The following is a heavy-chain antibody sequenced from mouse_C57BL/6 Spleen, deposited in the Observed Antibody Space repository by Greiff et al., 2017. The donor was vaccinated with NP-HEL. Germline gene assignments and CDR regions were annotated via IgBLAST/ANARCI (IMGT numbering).Heavy chain of an antibody. J-gene: IGHJ2*01. CDR2: ISSGGDYI. Sequence: EVKLVESGEGLVKPGGSLKLSCAASGFTFSSYAMSWVRQTPEKRLEWVAYISSGGDYIYYADTVKGRFTISRDNARNTLYLQMSSLKSEDTAMYYCTRDRGYGNYLFDYWGQGTTLTVSS. CDR1: GFTFSSYA. D-gene: IGHD2-10*02. CDR3: TRDRGYGNYLFDY. V-gene: IGHV5-9-1*02.